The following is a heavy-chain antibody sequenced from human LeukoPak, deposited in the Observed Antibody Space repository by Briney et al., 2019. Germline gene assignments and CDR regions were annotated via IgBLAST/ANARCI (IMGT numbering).Heavy chain of an antibody. CDR1: GFAFSFFA. Sequence: PGGSLRLSCEASGFAFSFFAMSWLRQPPGKGLEWVSYISSSSSYTNYADSVKGRFTISRDNAKNSLYLQMNSLRAEDTAVYYCARGPLVVVAATLDYWGQGTLVTVSS. V-gene: IGHV3-11*05. J-gene: IGHJ4*02. CDR3: ARGPLVVVAATLDY. D-gene: IGHD2-15*01. CDR2: ISSSSSYT.